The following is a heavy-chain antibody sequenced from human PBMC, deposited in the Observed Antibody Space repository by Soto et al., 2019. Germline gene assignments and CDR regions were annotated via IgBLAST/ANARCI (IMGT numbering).Heavy chain of an antibody. CDR2: IVVGSGNT. D-gene: IGHD3-9*01. CDR3: APGLYSDILTGRRANYYYGMDV. Sequence: ASVKVSCKASGFTFTSSAVQWVRQARGQRLEWIGWIVVGSGNTNYAQKSQERVTITRDMSTSTAYMELSSLRSEDTAVYYCAPGLYSDILTGRRANYYYGMDVWGQGTTVTVSS. J-gene: IGHJ6*02. V-gene: IGHV1-58*01. CDR1: GFTFTSSA.